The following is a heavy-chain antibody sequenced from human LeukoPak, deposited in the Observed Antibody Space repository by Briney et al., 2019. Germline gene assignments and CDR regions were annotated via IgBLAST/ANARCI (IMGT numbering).Heavy chain of an antibody. CDR1: GFTFSTYG. J-gene: IGHJ4*02. Sequence: GGSLRLSCAASGFTFSTYGMHWVRQAPGKGLEWVAFLRYDGTNKYYADSVKGRFTISRDNSKNTLYLQMNSLRGEDTAVYFCAKDKDPWKSTAISDFDYWGQGTLVTVSS. CDR2: LRYDGTNK. D-gene: IGHD1-1*01. CDR3: AKDKDPWKSTAISDFDY. V-gene: IGHV3-30*02.